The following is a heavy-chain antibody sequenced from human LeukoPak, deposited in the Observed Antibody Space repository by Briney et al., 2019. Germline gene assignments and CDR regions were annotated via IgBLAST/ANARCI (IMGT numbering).Heavy chain of an antibody. CDR1: GFTFSSYA. Sequence: GGSLRLSCAASGFTFSSYAMTWVRQAPGKGLEWVSGISNSGGSTYYADSVKGRFTISRDNSKNTLYLQMNSLRAEDTAVYYCAKIVLSVAGTGVRYFDYWGQGTLVTVSP. V-gene: IGHV3-23*01. D-gene: IGHD6-19*01. CDR3: AKIVLSVAGTGVRYFDY. CDR2: ISNSGGST. J-gene: IGHJ4*02.